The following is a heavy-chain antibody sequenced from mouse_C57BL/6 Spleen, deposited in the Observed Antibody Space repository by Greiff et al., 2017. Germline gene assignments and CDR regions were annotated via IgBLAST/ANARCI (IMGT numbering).Heavy chain of an antibody. CDR1: GFTFSSYG. J-gene: IGHJ3*01. V-gene: IGHV5-6*01. CDR3: ARQWETSSWFAY. CDR2: ISSGGSYT. Sequence: EVKLVESGGDLVKPGGSLKLSCAASGFTFSSYGMSWVRQTPDKRLEWVATISSGGSYTYYPDSVKGRFTISRDNAKNTLYLQMSSLKSEDTAMYYCARQWETSSWFAYWGQGTLVTVSA. D-gene: IGHD4-1*01.